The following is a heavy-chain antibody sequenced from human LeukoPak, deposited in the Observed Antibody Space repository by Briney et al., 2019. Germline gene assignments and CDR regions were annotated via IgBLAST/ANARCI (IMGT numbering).Heavy chain of an antibody. CDR1: GFTFSTYS. D-gene: IGHD3-10*01. CDR3: AREELDTMVRGGLR. Sequence: GGSLRLSCAASGFTFSTYSMNWVRQAPGKGLEWVSSISSGSSYIYYADSVKGRFTISRDNAKNSLYLQMNSLRAEDTAVYYCAREELDTMVRGGLRWGQGTLVTVSS. CDR2: ISSGSSYI. J-gene: IGHJ4*02. V-gene: IGHV3-21*04.